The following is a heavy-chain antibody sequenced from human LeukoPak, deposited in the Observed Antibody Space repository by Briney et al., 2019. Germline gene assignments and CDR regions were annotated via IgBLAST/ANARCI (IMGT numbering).Heavy chain of an antibody. CDR3: ATIKRGYPYGYFDF. D-gene: IGHD5-18*01. CDR2: MYDTVNT. CDR1: GGSFSSHY. J-gene: IGHJ4*02. V-gene: IGHV4-59*11. Sequence: SETLSLTCTVSGGSFSSHYWSWVRQPPGKGLEWIGYMYDTVNTKDNPSLTSRLTLSADTSKNQFSLRLGSVTAADTAVYYCATIKRGYPYGYFDFWGQGILVTVSS.